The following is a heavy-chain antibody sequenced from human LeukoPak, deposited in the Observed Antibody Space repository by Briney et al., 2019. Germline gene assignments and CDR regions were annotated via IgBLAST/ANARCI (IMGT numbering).Heavy chain of an antibody. D-gene: IGHD1-1*01. Sequence: LRLSCVASGFTFSDHYMDWVRQPPGKGLEWIGYIYYSGSTYYNPSLKSRVTISVDTSKNQFSLKLSSVTAADTAVYYCARVSDNYAGGYYYMDVWGKGTTVTVSS. V-gene: IGHV4-30-4*08. CDR3: ARVSDNYAGGYYYMDV. CDR1: GFTFSDHY. J-gene: IGHJ6*03. CDR2: IYYSGST.